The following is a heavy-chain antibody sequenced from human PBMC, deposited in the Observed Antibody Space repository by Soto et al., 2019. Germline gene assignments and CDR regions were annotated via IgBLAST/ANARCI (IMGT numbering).Heavy chain of an antibody. V-gene: IGHV4-59*08. Sequence: SETLSLTCTVSGGSISSYYWSWIRQPPGKGLEWIGYIYYSGSTNYNPSLKSRVTISVDTSKNQFSLKLSSVTAADTAVYYCARRITMVRGVIITKGGLYGMDVWGQGTTVTVSS. D-gene: IGHD3-10*01. CDR1: GGSISSYY. J-gene: IGHJ6*02. CDR3: ARRITMVRGVIITKGGLYGMDV. CDR2: IYYSGST.